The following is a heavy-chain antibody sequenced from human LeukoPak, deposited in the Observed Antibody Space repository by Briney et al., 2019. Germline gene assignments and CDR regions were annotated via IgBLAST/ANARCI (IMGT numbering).Heavy chain of an antibody. Sequence: PGGSLRLSCAASGFTFSSYWMSWVRQAPGKGLEWVANIKQDGSEKYYVDSVKGRFTISRDNAKNSLYLQMNSLRAEDTAVYYCARVTFLEWLFFDYWGQGTLVTVSS. CDR1: GFTFSSYW. J-gene: IGHJ4*02. CDR3: ARVTFLEWLFFDY. V-gene: IGHV3-7*01. CDR2: IKQDGSEK. D-gene: IGHD3-3*01.